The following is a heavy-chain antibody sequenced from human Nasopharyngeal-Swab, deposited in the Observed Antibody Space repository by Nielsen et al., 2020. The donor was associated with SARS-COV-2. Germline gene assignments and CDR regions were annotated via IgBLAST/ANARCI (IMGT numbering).Heavy chain of an antibody. CDR2: IYYSGST. CDR3: ARESPAAGTAFDI. CDR1: GGSISSYY. V-gene: IGHV4-59*13. Sequence: LETLSLTCTVSGGSISSYYWSWIRQPPGKGLEWIGYIYYSGSTNYNPSLKSRVTISVDTSKNQFSLKLSSVTAADTAVYYCARESPAAGTAFDIWGQGTMVTVSS. J-gene: IGHJ3*02. D-gene: IGHD6-13*01.